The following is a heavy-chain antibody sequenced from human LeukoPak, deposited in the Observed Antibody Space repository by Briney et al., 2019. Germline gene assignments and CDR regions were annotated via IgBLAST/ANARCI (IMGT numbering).Heavy chain of an antibody. CDR3: AKETSSGNFVTLDY. CDR2: ITGDGGGT. J-gene: IGHJ4*02. CDR1: GFTFRSYV. Sequence: GGSLRLSCAASGFTFRSYVMSWVRQVPGKGLEWVSAITGDGGGTNHADSVKGRFTISRDNSKNTLYLQMNSLRAEDTAVYYCAKETSSGNFVTLDYWGQGTLVTVSS. D-gene: IGHD1-26*01. V-gene: IGHV3-23*01.